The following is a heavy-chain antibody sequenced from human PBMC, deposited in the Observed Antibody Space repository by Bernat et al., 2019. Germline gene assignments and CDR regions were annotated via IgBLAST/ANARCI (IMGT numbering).Heavy chain of an antibody. CDR3: ARGQGGWLQNYYFDY. D-gene: IGHD5-24*01. Sequence: EVQLVESGGGLVQPGGSLRLSCAASGFTVSSNYMSWVRQAPGKGLEWVSVIYSGGSTYYADSVKGRFTISRHNSKNTLYLQMNSRRAEDTAVYYCARGQGGWLQNYYFDYWGQGTLVTVSS. CDR2: IYSGGST. J-gene: IGHJ4*02. CDR1: GFTVSSNY. V-gene: IGHV3-53*04.